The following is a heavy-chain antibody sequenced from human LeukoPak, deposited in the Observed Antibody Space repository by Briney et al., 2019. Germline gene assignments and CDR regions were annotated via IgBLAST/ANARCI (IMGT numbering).Heavy chain of an antibody. J-gene: IGHJ4*02. CDR1: GFIFSSYA. CDR3: AKNLNGGNTHSDY. Sequence: GGSLRLSCAASGFIFSSYAMNWVRQAPGKGLEWVSTISGGDTSTFYADSVKGRFTISRDNSKNTLHLQMNNLRAEDTAVYYCAKNLNGGNTHSDYWGQGTLVTVSS. V-gene: IGHV3-23*01. CDR2: ISGGDTST. D-gene: IGHD4-23*01.